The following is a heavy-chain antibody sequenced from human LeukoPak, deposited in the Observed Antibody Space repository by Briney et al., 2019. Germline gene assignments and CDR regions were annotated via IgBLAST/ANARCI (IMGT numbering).Heavy chain of an antibody. J-gene: IGHJ4*02. CDR1: GGSISSSSYY. Sequence: SETLSLTCTVSGGSISSSSYYWGWIRQPPGKGLEWIGSIYYSGSTYYNPSLKSRVTISVDTSKNQFSLKLSSVTAADTAVYYCAREGGTRYDFWSGYRAIDYWGQGTLVTVSS. CDR2: IYYSGST. V-gene: IGHV4-39*07. CDR3: AREGGTRYDFWSGYRAIDY. D-gene: IGHD3-3*01.